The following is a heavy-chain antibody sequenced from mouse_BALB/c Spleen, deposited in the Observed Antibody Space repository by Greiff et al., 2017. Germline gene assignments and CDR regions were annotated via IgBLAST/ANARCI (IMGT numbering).Heavy chain of an antibody. CDR2: IYPGDGDT. Sequence: QVQLKQSGAELARPGASVKLSCKASGYTFTSYWMQWVKQRPGQGLEWIGAIYPGDGDTRYTQKVKGKATLTADKSSSTAYMQLSSLASEDSAVYYCARRYAMDYWGQGTSVTVSS. CDR3: ARRYAMDY. J-gene: IGHJ4*01. CDR1: GYTFTSYW. V-gene: IGHV1-87*01.